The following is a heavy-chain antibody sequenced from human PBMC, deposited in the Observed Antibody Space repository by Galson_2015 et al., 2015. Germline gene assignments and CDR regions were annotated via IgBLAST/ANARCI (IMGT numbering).Heavy chain of an antibody. J-gene: IGHJ4*02. Sequence: SETLSLTCAVSGYSISSGYYWGWIRQPPGKGLEWIGSIYHSGSTYYNPSLKSRVTISVDTSKNQFSLKLSSVTAADTAVYYCARVEYSYGYYFDYWGQGTLVTVSS. CDR1: GYSISSGYY. V-gene: IGHV4-38-2*01. CDR3: ARVEYSYGYYFDY. D-gene: IGHD5-18*01. CDR2: IYHSGST.